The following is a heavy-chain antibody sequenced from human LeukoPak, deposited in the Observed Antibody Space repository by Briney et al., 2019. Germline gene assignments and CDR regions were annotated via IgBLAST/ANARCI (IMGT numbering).Heavy chain of an antibody. CDR3: ARGGGARLPFQSSGRYWGI. V-gene: IGHV3-30-3*01. J-gene: IGHJ3*02. D-gene: IGHD6-19*01. CDR2: ISYDGSNK. Sequence: GGSLRLSCAASGFTFSSYAMHWVRQAPGKGLEWVAVISYDGSNKYYADSAKGRFTISRDNSKNTLYLQMNSLRAEDTAVYYCARGGGARLPFQSSGRYWGIWGQGTMVTVSS. CDR1: GFTFSSYA.